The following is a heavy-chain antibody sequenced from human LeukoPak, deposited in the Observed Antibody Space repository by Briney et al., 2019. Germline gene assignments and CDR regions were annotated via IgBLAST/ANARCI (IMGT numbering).Heavy chain of an antibody. D-gene: IGHD3-22*01. V-gene: IGHV3-23*01. CDR3: ATNYYDSSGYDPDFDY. CDR1: GFAFSSYA. J-gene: IGHJ4*02. CDR2: ISGSGRNT. Sequence: GGSLRLSCAASGFAFSSYAMNWVRQAPVKGLEWVSVISGSGRNTYYADSVKGRFTISRDNSKNTLYLQMTSLRAEDSAVYYCATNYYDSSGYDPDFDYWGQGALVTVSS.